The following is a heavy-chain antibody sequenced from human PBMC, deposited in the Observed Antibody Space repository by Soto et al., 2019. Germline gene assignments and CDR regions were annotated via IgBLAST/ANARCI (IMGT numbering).Heavy chain of an antibody. CDR2: ISDSGGRT. J-gene: IGHJ5*02. Sequence: PGGSLRLSCAASGFPFGSSAMSWVRQAPGKGLEWVSAISDSGGRTYYADSVKGRFTISRDNSKNTLYLQMNSLRAEDTAVYYCAKPTNGPFDPWGQGTQVTVSS. CDR1: GFPFGSSA. V-gene: IGHV3-23*01. CDR3: AKPTNGPFDP.